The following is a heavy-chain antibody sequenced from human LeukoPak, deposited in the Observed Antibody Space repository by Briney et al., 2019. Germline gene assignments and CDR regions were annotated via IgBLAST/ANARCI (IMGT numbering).Heavy chain of an antibody. V-gene: IGHV3-21*01. J-gene: IGHJ6*04. CDR2: ISSSSSYI. Sequence: GGSLRLSCAASGFTFSSYSMNWVRQAPGKGLEWVSSISSSSSYIYYADSVKGRFTISRDNTKNSLYLQMNSLRAEDTAVYYCAELGITMIGGVWGKGTTVTISS. CDR3: AELGITMIGGV. D-gene: IGHD3-10*02. CDR1: GFTFSSYS.